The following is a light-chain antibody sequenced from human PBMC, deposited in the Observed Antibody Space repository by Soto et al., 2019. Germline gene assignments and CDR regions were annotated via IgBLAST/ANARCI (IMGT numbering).Light chain of an antibody. CDR1: SSDVGRYDY. CDR3: CSFAGSFSYV. CDR2: DVT. V-gene: IGLV2-11*01. J-gene: IGLJ1*01. Sequence: QSVLTQPRSVSGSPGQSVTISCTGTSSDVGRYDYVSWYQQHPGKAHKLIIYDVTERPAGVPDRFSGSKSGNTASLTISGLQAEDEADYSCCSFAGSFSYVFGGGTKLTVL.